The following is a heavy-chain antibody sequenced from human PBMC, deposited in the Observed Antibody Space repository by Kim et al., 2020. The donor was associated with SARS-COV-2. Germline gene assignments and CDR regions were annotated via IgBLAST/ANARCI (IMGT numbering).Heavy chain of an antibody. V-gene: IGHV3-33*01. J-gene: IGHJ5*02. CDR2: IWYDGSNK. CDR3: ARESNWNFRFDP. Sequence: GGSLRLSCAASGFTFSSYGMHWVRQAPGKGLEWVAVIWYDGSNKYYADSVKGRFTISRDNSKNTLYLQMNSLRAEDTAVYYCARESNWNFRFDPWGQGTLVTVSS. CDR1: GFTFSSYG. D-gene: IGHD1-7*01.